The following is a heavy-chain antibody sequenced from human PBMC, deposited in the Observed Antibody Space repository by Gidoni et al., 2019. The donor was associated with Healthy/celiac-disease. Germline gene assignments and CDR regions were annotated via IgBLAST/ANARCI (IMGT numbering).Heavy chain of an antibody. Sequence: QVQLVQSGAEVKKPGASVKVSCKASGYTFTSYYMHWVRQAPGQGLEWMGIINPSGGSTSYAQKFQGRVTMTRDTSTSTVYMELSSLRSEDTAVYYCARDGRKYSSGSYPYYYYGMDVWGQGTTVTVSS. J-gene: IGHJ6*02. CDR2: INPSGGST. D-gene: IGHD6-19*01. CDR3: ARDGRKYSSGSYPYYYYGMDV. V-gene: IGHV1-46*01. CDR1: GYTFTSYY.